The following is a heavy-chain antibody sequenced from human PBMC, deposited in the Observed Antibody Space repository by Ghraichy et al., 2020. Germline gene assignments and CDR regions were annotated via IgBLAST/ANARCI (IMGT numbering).Heavy chain of an antibody. CDR1: GGSFSGYY. CDR3: ARQRDIYGYGYGYFFDY. V-gene: IGHV4-34*01. CDR2: INHSGST. Sequence: SETLSLTCAVYGGSFSGYYWSWIRQPPGKGLEWIGEINHSGSTNDNPSLKSRVTISVDTSKNQFSLKLSSVTAADTAVYYCARQRDIYGYGYGYFFDYWGQGTLVTVSS. J-gene: IGHJ4*02. D-gene: IGHD5-18*01.